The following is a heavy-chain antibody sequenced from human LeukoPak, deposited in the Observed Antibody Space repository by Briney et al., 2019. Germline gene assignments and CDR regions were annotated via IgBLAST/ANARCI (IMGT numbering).Heavy chain of an antibody. J-gene: IGHJ4*02. CDR2: IYYSGST. CDR1: GGSISSSSYY. CDR3: ARHAYYWEYQLPGGHFDY. V-gene: IGHV4-39*01. Sequence: SETLSLTCTVSGGSISSSSYYWGWIRQPPGKGLEWIGSIYYSGSTYYNPSLKSRVTISVDTSKNQFSLKLSSVTAADTAVYYCARHAYYWEYQLPGGHFDYWGQGTLVTVSS. D-gene: IGHD2-2*01.